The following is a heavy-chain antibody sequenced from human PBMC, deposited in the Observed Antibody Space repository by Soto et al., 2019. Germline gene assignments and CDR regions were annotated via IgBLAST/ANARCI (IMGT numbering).Heavy chain of an antibody. J-gene: IGHJ5*02. CDR1: GYTFTRFA. CDR3: ARDRRQLPDSWFDP. CDR2: ISAYNDQT. V-gene: IGHV1-18*01. Sequence: QDLLVQSGGEVKKPGASVKVSCRASGYTFTRFAINWVRQSPGQELEWMGWISAYNDQTVYAHNVKVRVTMSADTSTSTAFLEVRSLRSDDTAVYYCARDRRQLPDSWFDPWGQGTLVTVSS.